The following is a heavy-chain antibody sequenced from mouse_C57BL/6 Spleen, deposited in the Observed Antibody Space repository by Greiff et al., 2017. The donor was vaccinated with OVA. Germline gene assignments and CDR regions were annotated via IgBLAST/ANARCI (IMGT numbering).Heavy chain of an antibody. CDR2: IYPGDGDT. CDR1: GYAFSSYW. V-gene: IGHV1-80*01. D-gene: IGHD3-2*02. Sequence: VQLQQSGAELVKPGASVKISCKASGYAFSSYWMNWVKQRPGKGLEWIGQIYPGDGDTNYTGKFKGKATLTADKSSSTAYMQLSSLTSEDSAVYFCATHRQLRPHYLDDWGQGTTRTVSS. CDR3: ATHRQLRPHYLDD. J-gene: IGHJ2*01.